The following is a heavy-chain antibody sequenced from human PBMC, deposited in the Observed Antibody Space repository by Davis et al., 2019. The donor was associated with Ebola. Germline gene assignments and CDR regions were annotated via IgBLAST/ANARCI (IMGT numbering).Heavy chain of an antibody. CDR2: ISSSGSTI. CDR1: GFTFSDYY. Sequence: PSETLSLTCAASGFTFSDYYMSWIRQAPGKGLEWVSYISSSGSTIYYADSVKGRFTISRDNAKNSLYLQMNSLRAEDTAVYYCARFRILGSSSSYYGMDVWGQGTTVTVSS. D-gene: IGHD6-6*01. J-gene: IGHJ6*02. V-gene: IGHV3-11*01. CDR3: ARFRILGSSSSYYGMDV.